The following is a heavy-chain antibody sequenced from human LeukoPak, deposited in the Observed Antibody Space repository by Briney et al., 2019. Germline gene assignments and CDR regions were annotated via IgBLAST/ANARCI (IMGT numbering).Heavy chain of an antibody. CDR1: GYTFTGYY. CDR2: INPNGGGT. D-gene: IGHD3-9*01. CDR3: ARDLSPIRRFDRFRHGYHFDY. J-gene: IGHJ4*02. V-gene: IGHV1-2*02. Sequence: ASVKVSCNTSGYTFTGYYMQWVGQAPGQGLEWMGWINPNGGGTNYAQKFQGRVTMTRDTSISTAYMELSRLRSDDTAVYYCARDLSPIRRFDRFRHGYHFDYWGQGTLVTVSS.